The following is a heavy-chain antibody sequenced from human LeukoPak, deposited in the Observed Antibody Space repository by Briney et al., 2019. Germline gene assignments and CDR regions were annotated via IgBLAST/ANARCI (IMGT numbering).Heavy chain of an antibody. V-gene: IGHV3-74*01. CDR3: ASDRVLGSGSSDY. CDR2: MRGDGGDT. Sequence: PGGSLRLSCTVSGFTFSNYWMHWVREAPGKGLVWVSRMRGDGGDTNYADSVKGRFTVSRDNAKHTLYLQRNSLTTEDTAVYFCASDRVLGSGSSDYWGQGTLVTVSS. CDR1: GFTFSNYW. J-gene: IGHJ4*02. D-gene: IGHD3-10*01.